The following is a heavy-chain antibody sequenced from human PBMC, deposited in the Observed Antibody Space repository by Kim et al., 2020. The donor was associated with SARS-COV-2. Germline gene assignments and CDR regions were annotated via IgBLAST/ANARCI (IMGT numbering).Heavy chain of an antibody. Sequence: GGSLRLSCAASGFTFSSYAMSWVRQAPGKGLEWVSGISGSGGSTNYADSVKGRFTISRDNSKNTLYLQMNSLRAEDTAVYYCALVGPPEGIGGSLNGFDSWGQGTRVTVSS. CDR1: GFTFSSYA. CDR2: ISGSGGST. D-gene: IGHD3-16*01. CDR3: ALVGPPEGIGGSLNGFDS. V-gene: IGHV3-23*01. J-gene: IGHJ3*02.